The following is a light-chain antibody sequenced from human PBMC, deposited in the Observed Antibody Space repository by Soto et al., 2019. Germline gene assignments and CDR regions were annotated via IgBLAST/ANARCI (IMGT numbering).Light chain of an antibody. CDR3: QQFGGSSRT. J-gene: IGKJ1*01. Sequence: EIVLTQSPGTLSLSPGERATLSCRASQGVSSTYLAWYQQKPGQAPRLLIYGASFRATGIPDRFSGSGSGTDFTLTITRLEPEDFAVYYYQQFGGSSRTFGQGTKVEIK. V-gene: IGKV3-20*01. CDR1: QGVSSTY. CDR2: GAS.